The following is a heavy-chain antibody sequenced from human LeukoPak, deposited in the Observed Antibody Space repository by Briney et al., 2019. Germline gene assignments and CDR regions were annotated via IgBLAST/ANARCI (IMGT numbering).Heavy chain of an antibody. CDR1: GFTFGDYA. CDR3: TRGQMGYYDSSGYSGWFDP. CDR2: IRSKAYGGTT. J-gene: IGHJ5*02. V-gene: IGHV3-49*03. Sequence: PGRSLRLSCTASGFTFGDYAMSWFRQAPGKGLEWVGFIRSKAYGGTTEYAKSVKGRFTISRDDSKSIAYLQMNSLKTEDTAVYYCTRGQMGYYDSSGYSGWFDPWGQGTLVTVSS. D-gene: IGHD3-22*01.